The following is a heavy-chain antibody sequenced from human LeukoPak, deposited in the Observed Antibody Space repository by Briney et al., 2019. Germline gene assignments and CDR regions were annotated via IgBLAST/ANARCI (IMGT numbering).Heavy chain of an antibody. Sequence: GGSLRLSCAASGFTFNDYTMNWVRQAPGKGLEWVSGISWNSGTIGYADSVKYRFTISRDNAKNSLYLQMNSLRAEDTALYYCTKGVSMILPLTAFDIWGQGTMVTVSS. CDR3: TKGVSMILPLTAFDI. D-gene: IGHD3-22*01. CDR2: ISWNSGTI. CDR1: GFTFNDYT. V-gene: IGHV3-9*01. J-gene: IGHJ3*02.